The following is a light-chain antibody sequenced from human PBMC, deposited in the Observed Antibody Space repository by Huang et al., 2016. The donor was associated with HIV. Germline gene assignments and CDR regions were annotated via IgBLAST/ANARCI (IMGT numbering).Light chain of an antibody. J-gene: IGKJ4*01. CDR1: QSVRSSS. CDR2: GAS. Sequence: EIVLTQSPGTLSLSPGERATLSCRASQSVRSSSLAWYQHKPGQSPRLLSFGASNRATAIPDRFSGSGSATDFTLTISRLEPEDFAVYYCQQYGSSPLTFGGGTKVEIK. V-gene: IGKV3-20*01. CDR3: QQYGSSPLT.